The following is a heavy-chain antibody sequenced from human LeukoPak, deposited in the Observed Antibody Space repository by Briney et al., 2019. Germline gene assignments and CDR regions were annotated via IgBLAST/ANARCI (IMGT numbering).Heavy chain of an antibody. D-gene: IGHD6-13*01. CDR3: ARMIRQQLLYYFDY. CDR1: GGPISSYY. CDR2: ISNSENT. V-gene: IGHV4-59*01. Sequence: PSETLSLTCTVSGGPISSYYWSWTRQPPGKGLEWIGYISNSENTNYNLSLKSRVTISVDKSKNQFSLKLSSVTAADTAVYYCARMIRQQLLYYFDYWGQGILVNVSS. J-gene: IGHJ4*02.